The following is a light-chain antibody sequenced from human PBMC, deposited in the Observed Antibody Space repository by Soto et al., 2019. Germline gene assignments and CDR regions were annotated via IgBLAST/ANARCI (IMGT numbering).Light chain of an antibody. Sequence: QSVLTQPASVSGSPGQSITISCTGTISDIGGYEYVSWYQQHPGKAPRLMIYEVTYRPSGVSNRFSGSKSGRTASLTISGRQAEDEADYYGSSYTDSSTLGLYVFGTGTKVTVL. CDR1: ISDIGGYEY. CDR3: SSYTDSSTLGLYV. V-gene: IGLV2-14*01. J-gene: IGLJ1*01. CDR2: EVT.